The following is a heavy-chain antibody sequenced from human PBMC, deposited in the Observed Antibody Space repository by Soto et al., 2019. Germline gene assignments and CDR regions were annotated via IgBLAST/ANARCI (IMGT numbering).Heavy chain of an antibody. J-gene: IGHJ4*02. CDR1: GGTFNSFG. V-gene: IGHV1-69*01. CDR2: IIPVFGTT. D-gene: IGHD2-15*01. CDR3: AIEVWGRGGYSLDS. Sequence: QVHVVQSGAEVKKPGSSVKVTCKAFGGTFNSFGINWVRQAPGQGLEWMGGIIPVFGTTKYAPKFRDRVRLVADASTCPSDMELSSLTSDDTAVYYCAIEVWGRGGYSLDSWGQGTLVTVA.